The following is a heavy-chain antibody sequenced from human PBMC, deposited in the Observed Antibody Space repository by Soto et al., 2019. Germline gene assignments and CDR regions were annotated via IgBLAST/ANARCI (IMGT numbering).Heavy chain of an antibody. V-gene: IGHV1-69*01. CDR2: IIPIFGTA. D-gene: IGHD3-22*01. CDR3: ARGWGYDSTDYYYAY. J-gene: IGHJ4*02. Sequence: QVQLVQSGAEVRKPGSSVSVSCKASGGSFNRHTISWVRQAPGQGLEWMGGIIPIFGTANHAQKFQGRVTIITDESTSTVYMELRSLRSDDTAIYYCARGWGYDSTDYYYAYWGQGTLVIVSS. CDR1: GGSFNRHT.